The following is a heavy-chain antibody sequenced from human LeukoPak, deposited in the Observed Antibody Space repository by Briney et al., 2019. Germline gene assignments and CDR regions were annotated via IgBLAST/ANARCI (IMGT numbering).Heavy chain of an antibody. D-gene: IGHD6-6*01. J-gene: IGHJ4*02. CDR3: AREGRLAARVIDY. V-gene: IGHV1-2*02. CDR1: GYTFTGYY. Sequence: ASVKVSCKASGYTFTGYYMHWVRQAPGQGLEWMGWINPNSGGTNYAQKFQGGVTMTRDTSISTAYMELSRLRSDDTAVYYCAREGRLAARVIDYWGQGTLVTVSS. CDR2: INPNSGGT.